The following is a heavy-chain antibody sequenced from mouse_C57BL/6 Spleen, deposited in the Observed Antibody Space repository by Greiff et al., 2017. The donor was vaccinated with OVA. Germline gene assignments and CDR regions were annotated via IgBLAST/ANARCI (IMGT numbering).Heavy chain of an antibody. CDR3: ARTYDLYYYAMDY. CDR1: GFTFSDYG. D-gene: IGHD2-3*01. V-gene: IGHV5-17*01. Sequence: EVMLVESGGGLVKPGGSLKLSCAASGFTFSDYGMHWVRQAPEKGLEWVAYISSGSSTIYYADTVKGRFTISRDNAKNTLFLQMTSLRSEDTAMYYCARTYDLYYYAMDYWGQGTSVTVSS. J-gene: IGHJ4*01. CDR2: ISSGSSTI.